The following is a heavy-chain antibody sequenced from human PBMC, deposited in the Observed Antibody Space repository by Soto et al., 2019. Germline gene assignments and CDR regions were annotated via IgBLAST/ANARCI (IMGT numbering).Heavy chain of an antibody. J-gene: IGHJ4*02. Sequence: PGGARILSCAASGFPFSSYSRNWVRQAPGKGLEWVSYISSSSSTIYYADSVKGRFTISRDNAKNSLYLQMNSLRDEDTAVYYCARDNWGSLVWGQGTLVTVSS. CDR2: ISSSSSTI. CDR3: ARDNWGSLV. CDR1: GFPFSSYS. V-gene: IGHV3-48*02. D-gene: IGHD7-27*01.